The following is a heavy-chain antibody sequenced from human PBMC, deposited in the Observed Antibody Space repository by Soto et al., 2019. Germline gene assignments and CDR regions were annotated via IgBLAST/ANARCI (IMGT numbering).Heavy chain of an antibody. CDR1: GYTFTSYA. D-gene: IGHD5-12*01. CDR3: ARDAGDGYKEFDY. CDR2: INAGNGNT. J-gene: IGHJ4*02. V-gene: IGHV1-3*01. Sequence: GASVKVSCKASGYTFTSYAMHWVRQAPGQRLEWMGWINAGNGNTKYSQKFQGRVTITRDTSASTAYMELSSLRSEDTAVYYCARDAGDGYKEFDYWGQGTLVTVSS.